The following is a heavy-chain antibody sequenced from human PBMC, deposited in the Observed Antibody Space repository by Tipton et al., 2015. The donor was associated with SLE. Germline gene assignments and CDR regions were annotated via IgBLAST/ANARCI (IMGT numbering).Heavy chain of an antibody. CDR1: GSSISSYY. CDR2: IYYSGST. Sequence: TLSLTCTVSGSSISSYYWSWIRQPPGKGLEWIGYIYYSGSTNYNPSLKSRVTISVDTSKNQFSLKLSSVTAADTAVYYCARTSQGCLDYWGQGTLVTVSS. V-gene: IGHV4-59*08. D-gene: IGHD2-15*01. CDR3: ARTSQGCLDY. J-gene: IGHJ4*02.